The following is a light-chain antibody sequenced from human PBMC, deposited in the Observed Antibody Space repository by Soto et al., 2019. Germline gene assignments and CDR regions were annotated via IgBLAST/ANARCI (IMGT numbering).Light chain of an antibody. CDR2: EGF. CDR3: CSHAGRNTYV. V-gene: IGLV2-23*01. Sequence: QSALTQPASMSGSPGQSITISCTGTSSDVGSDNVVSWYQHYPGKAPQLIIYEGFKRPSGVSSRFSGSKSGNTASLTISGLQAEDEAEYYCCSHAGRNTYVFGTGTKLTVL. J-gene: IGLJ1*01. CDR1: SSDVGSDNV.